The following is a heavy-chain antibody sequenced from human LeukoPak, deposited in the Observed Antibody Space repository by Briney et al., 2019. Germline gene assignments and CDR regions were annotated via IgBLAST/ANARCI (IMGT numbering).Heavy chain of an antibody. Sequence: ASVKVSCKASGYTFTGYYMHWVRQAPGQGLEWMGWINPNSGGTNYAQKFQGRVTMTRDTSISTAYMELSRLRSDGTAVYYCARREPQSDAFDIWGQGTMVTVSS. V-gene: IGHV1-2*02. CDR2: INPNSGGT. J-gene: IGHJ3*02. D-gene: IGHD1-14*01. CDR3: ARREPQSDAFDI. CDR1: GYTFTGYY.